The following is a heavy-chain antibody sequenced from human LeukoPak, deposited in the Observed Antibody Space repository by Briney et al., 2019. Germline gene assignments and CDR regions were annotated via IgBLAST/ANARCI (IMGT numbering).Heavy chain of an antibody. Sequence: SGPTLVNPTQTLTLTCTFSGFSLSTSGMRVSWIRQPPGKALEWLARIDWDDDKFYSAFLKTRLTISKDTSKNQVILIMTNMDPVGTATYYCARIESSDAFDYWGQGTLVTVSS. CDR1: GFSLSTSGMR. CDR2: IDWDDDK. J-gene: IGHJ4*02. CDR3: ARIESSDAFDY. D-gene: IGHD6-19*01. V-gene: IGHV2-70*04.